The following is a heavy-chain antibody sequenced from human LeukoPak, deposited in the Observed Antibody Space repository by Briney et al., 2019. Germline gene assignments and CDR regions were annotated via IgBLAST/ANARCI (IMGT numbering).Heavy chain of an antibody. CDR1: GGSISSYY. CDR3: ARADGSGTGYFDY. CDR2: IYTSGST. Sequence: PSETLSLTCTVSGGSISSYYWSWIRQPPGKGLKWIGRIYTSGSTNYNPSLKSRVTISVDTSKNQFSLKLSSVTAADTAVYYCARADGSGTGYFDYWGQGTLVTVSS. D-gene: IGHD3-10*01. V-gene: IGHV4-4*08. J-gene: IGHJ4*02.